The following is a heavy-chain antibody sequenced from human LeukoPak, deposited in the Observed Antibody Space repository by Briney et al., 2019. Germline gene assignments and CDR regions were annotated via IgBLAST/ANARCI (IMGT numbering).Heavy chain of an antibody. Sequence: PSETLSLTCTVSGGSISSGDYYWSWIRQPPWKGLEWIGYIYYSGSTYYNPSLKSRVTISVDTSKNQFSLKLSSVTAADTAVYYCARDHCSSTSCYRSYFQHWGQGTLVTVSS. J-gene: IGHJ1*01. CDR2: IYYSGST. CDR3: ARDHCSSTSCYRSYFQH. V-gene: IGHV4-30-4*08. D-gene: IGHD2-2*01. CDR1: GGSISSGDYY.